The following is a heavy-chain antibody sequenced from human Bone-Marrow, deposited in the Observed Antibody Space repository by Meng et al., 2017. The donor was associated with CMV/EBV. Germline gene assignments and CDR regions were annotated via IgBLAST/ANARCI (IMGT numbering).Heavy chain of an antibody. D-gene: IGHD3-10*01. CDR2: INRGGSA. CDR1: GGSFSGYY. Sequence: SETLSLTCAVYGGSFSGYYWSWIRQPPGKGLEWIGEINRGGSANYSPSLKSRVTISVDTSKNQFSLKLSSVTAADTAVYYCARGLVSGAKATFFDYWGQGTLVTVSS. V-gene: IGHV4-34*01. J-gene: IGHJ4*02. CDR3: ARGLVSGAKATFFDY.